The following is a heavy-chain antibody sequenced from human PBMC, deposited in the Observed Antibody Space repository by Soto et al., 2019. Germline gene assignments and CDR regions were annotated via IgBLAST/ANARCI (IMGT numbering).Heavy chain of an antibody. CDR1: GGSISSYY. D-gene: IGHD6-6*01. Sequence: QVQLQESGPGLVKPSETLSLTCTVSGGSISSYYWSWIRQPPGKGLEWIGYIYYSGSTNYNPSLKSRVTISVDTSKNQFSLKLSSVTAADTAVYYCARIAARPHFGIVDWGQGTLVTVSS. J-gene: IGHJ4*02. V-gene: IGHV4-59*01. CDR3: ARIAARPHFGIVD. CDR2: IYYSGST.